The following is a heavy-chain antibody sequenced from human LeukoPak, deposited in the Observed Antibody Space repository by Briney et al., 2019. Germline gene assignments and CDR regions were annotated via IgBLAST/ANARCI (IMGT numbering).Heavy chain of an antibody. J-gene: IGHJ6*03. CDR2: ISDSGNT. Sequence: GGSLRLSCAASGFTLSSYAMSWVRQAPGKGLEWVSAISDSGNTYHADSVKGRFTISRDSSKNTLFLQMNSLRAEDTAVYYCAKGGYSNGRYYYYYMDVWGEGTTVTVSS. D-gene: IGHD5-18*01. CDR3: AKGGYSNGRYYYYYMDV. V-gene: IGHV3-23*01. CDR1: GFTLSSYA.